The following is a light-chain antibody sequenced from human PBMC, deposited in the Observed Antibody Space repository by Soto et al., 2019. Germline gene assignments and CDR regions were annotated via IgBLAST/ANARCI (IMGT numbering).Light chain of an antibody. CDR2: DAS. CDR1: QSISSY. CDR3: QQYGSSPPIT. V-gene: IGKV3-20*01. J-gene: IGKJ5*01. Sequence: VLTQSPDPLSLPPGERATLSCMSSQSISSYLAWYQQKPGQAPRLLIYDASSRATGIPARFSGSGSGTDFTLTISRLEPDDFSVYYCQQYGSSPPITLGQGTRLEIK.